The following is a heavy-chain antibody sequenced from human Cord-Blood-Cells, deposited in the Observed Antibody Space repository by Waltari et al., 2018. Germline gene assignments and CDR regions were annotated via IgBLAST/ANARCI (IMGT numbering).Heavy chain of an antibody. J-gene: IGHJ3*02. CDR2: IYYSGST. V-gene: IGHV4-39*01. CDR3: ARRDGGSYYYAFDI. D-gene: IGHD1-26*01. Sequence: QLQLQESGPGLVKPSETLPLTCTVPGRSISSSSYYCGCIRPPPGKGLEWIGSIYYSGSTYYNPSLKSRVTISVDTSKNQFSLKLSSVTAADTAVYYCARRDGGSYYYAFDIWGQGTMVTVSS. CDR1: GRSISSSSYY.